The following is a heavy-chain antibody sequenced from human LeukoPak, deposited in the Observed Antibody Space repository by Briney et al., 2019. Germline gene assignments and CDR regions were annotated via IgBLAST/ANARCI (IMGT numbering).Heavy chain of an antibody. J-gene: IGHJ5*02. CDR1: GGSISSYY. CDR2: IYYSGST. V-gene: IGHV4-59*01. CDR3: ARYIAATDTSWFDP. D-gene: IGHD6-13*01. Sequence: SETLSLTCTVSGGSISSYYWSWIRQPPGKGLEWIGYIYYSGSTNYNPSLKSRVTISVDTSKNQFSLKLISVTAADTAVYYCARYIAATDTSWFDPWGQGTLVTVSS.